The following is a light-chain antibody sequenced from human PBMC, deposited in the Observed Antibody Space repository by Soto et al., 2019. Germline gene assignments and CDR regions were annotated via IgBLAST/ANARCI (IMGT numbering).Light chain of an antibody. J-gene: IGKJ1*01. Sequence: EIVMTQSPATLSVSPGERATLSCRASQSVSGNLAWYQQKPGQAPRLLIYGASTRATGIPARFSGSGSGTEFTLTISSLQSEDFAGYYCQQYNKWPPWTFGQGTKVEIK. V-gene: IGKV3-15*01. CDR3: QQYNKWPPWT. CDR2: GAS. CDR1: QSVSGN.